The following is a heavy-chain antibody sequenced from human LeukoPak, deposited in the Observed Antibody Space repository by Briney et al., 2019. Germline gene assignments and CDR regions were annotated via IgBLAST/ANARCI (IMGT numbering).Heavy chain of an antibody. CDR1: GFTFNGYV. CDR2: TGGSDDNT. J-gene: IGHJ4*02. V-gene: IGHV3-23*01. CDR3: TKDLMIGFSSGWYFAY. Sequence: GGSLRLSCEVSGFTFNGYVFRWVRQAPGKGLEWVALTGGSDDNTHYADSVKGRFTISRDNSENRLFLQMNSLRPDDSALYYCTKDLMIGFSSGWYFAYWGQGTLVTVSS. D-gene: IGHD6-19*01.